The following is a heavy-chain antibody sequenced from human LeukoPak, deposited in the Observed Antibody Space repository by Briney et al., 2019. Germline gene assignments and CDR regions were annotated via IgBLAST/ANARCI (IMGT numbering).Heavy chain of an antibody. CDR3: ARGVTSYYYYMDV. CDR2: IYYSGST. Sequence: SETLSLTCTVSGGSISNYYWSWIRQPPGKGLEWIGYIYYSGSTNYNPSLKSRVTISVDTSKNQFSLKLSSVTAADTAVYYCARGVTSYYYYMDVWGKGTTVTVSS. V-gene: IGHV4-59*01. D-gene: IGHD3-10*01. CDR1: GGSISNYY. J-gene: IGHJ6*03.